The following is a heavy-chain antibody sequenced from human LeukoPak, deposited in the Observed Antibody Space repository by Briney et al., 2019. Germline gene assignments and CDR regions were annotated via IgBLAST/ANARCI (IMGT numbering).Heavy chain of an antibody. V-gene: IGHV4-34*01. CDR1: GGSFSGYY. CDR3: ARGPLGYCSSTSCSRQYNWFDP. Sequence: SETLSLTCAVYGGSFSGYYWSWIRQPPGKGLESIGEINHSGSTNYNPSLKSRVTISVDTSKNQFSLKLSSVTAADTAVYYCARGPLGYCSSTSCSRQYNWFDPWGQGTLVTVSS. CDR2: INHSGST. D-gene: IGHD2-2*01. J-gene: IGHJ5*02.